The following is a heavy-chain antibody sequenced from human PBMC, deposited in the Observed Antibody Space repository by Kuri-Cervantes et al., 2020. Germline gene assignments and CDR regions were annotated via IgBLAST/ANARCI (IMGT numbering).Heavy chain of an antibody. D-gene: IGHD2-2*01. CDR2: ISGSGGST. V-gene: IGHV3-23*01. Sequence: GESLKISCAASGFTFSSYAMSWVRLAPGKGLEWVSAISGSGGSTYYADSVKGRFTISRDNSKNTLYLQMNSLRAEDTAVYYCASGGVVPAALFAYWGQGTLVTVSS. CDR3: ASGGVVPAALFAY. CDR1: GFTFSSYA. J-gene: IGHJ4*02.